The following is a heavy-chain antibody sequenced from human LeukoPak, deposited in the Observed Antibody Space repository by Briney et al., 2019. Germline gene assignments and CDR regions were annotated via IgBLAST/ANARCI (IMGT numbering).Heavy chain of an antibody. V-gene: IGHV3-48*02. D-gene: IGHD6-13*01. CDR1: GFTFSSYN. Sequence: GGSLRLSCAASGFTFSSYNMNWVRQAPGKGLEWVSYISSGSGIIYYADSVKGRFTVSRDNAKNSLYLHMSSLRDEDTAVYYCARRIAGAGTDFDYWGQGTLVTVSS. CDR2: ISSGSGII. CDR3: ARRIAGAGTDFDY. J-gene: IGHJ4*02.